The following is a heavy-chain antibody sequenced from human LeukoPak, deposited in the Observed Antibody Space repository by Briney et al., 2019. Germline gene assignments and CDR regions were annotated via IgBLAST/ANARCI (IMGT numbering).Heavy chain of an antibody. V-gene: IGHV3-30*04. J-gene: IGHJ4*02. Sequence: LTGGSLRLSCAASGFTFSSCDMHWVRQAPGKGLEWVASISYDGRKKYYADSVEGRFTNARDHSKNTVALQMSSLRAEDRAVYFCARDPFSTVVASPIDYWGQGTLVTVSS. CDR2: ISYDGRKK. D-gene: IGHD4-23*01. CDR3: ARDPFSTVVASPIDY. CDR1: GFTFSSCD.